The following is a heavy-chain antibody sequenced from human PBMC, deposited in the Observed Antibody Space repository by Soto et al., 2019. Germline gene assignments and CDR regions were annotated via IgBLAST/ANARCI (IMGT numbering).Heavy chain of an antibody. CDR2: IYYSGST. J-gene: IGHJ4*02. Sequence: SETLSITCTVSGGSISSSSYYWGWIRQHPGKGLEWIGYIYYSGSTYYNPSLKSRVTISVDTSKNQFSLKLSSVTAADTAVYYCATYYYGSGSYVDYWGQGTLVTVSS. V-gene: IGHV4-31*03. CDR1: GGSISSSSYY. CDR3: ATYYYGSGSYVDY. D-gene: IGHD3-10*01.